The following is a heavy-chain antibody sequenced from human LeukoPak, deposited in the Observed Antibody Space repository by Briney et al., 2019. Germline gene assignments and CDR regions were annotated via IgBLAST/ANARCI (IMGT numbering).Heavy chain of an antibody. CDR3: ASSPRWYFDL. Sequence: GGTLRLSCAASGFSFTSYWMSWVRQAPGKGLEWVANIKQDGSEKYYVDSVKGRFTISRDNAKNSLYLQMNSLRAEDTAVYYCASSPRWYFDLWGRGTLVTVSS. J-gene: IGHJ2*01. CDR2: IKQDGSEK. V-gene: IGHV3-7*01. CDR1: GFSFTSYW.